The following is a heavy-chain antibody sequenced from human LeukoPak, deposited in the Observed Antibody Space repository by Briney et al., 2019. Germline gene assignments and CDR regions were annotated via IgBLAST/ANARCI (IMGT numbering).Heavy chain of an antibody. Sequence: PGGSLRLSCAASGFTFSSYEMNRVRQAPGKGLEWVSYISSSGSTIYYADSVKGRFTISRDNAKNPLYLQMNSLRAEDTAVYYCASGDILTGTLDYWGQGTLVTASS. J-gene: IGHJ4*02. CDR3: ASGDILTGTLDY. CDR2: ISSSGSTI. V-gene: IGHV3-48*03. CDR1: GFTFSSYE. D-gene: IGHD3-9*01.